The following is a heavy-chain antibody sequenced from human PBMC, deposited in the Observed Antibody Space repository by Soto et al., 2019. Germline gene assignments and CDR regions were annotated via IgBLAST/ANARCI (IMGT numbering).Heavy chain of an antibody. V-gene: IGHV1-69*06. J-gene: IGHJ5*02. D-gene: IGHD6-13*01. CDR3: ARDRYPAAAGTNWFDP. CDR1: GGTFSSYA. Sequence: SVKVSCKASGGTFSSYAISWVRQAPGQGLEWMGGIIPIFGTANYAQKFQGRVTITADKSTSTAYMELSSLRSEDTAVYYCARDRYPAAAGTNWFDPWGQGTLVTVS. CDR2: IIPIFGTA.